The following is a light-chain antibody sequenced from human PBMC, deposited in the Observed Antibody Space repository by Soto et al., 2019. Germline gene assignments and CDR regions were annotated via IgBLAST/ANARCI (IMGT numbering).Light chain of an antibody. CDR3: QQYSTLPHT. CDR1: QTVTNSF. J-gene: IGKJ2*01. Sequence: ENLLTQSPGTLSLSPGERATLSCTASQTVTNSFFAWYQQKPGQPPRLLIHGISSRATGIPDRFSGSGSATDFTLTISRLEPEDFVVYYCQQYSTLPHTFGRGTKLEV. V-gene: IGKV3-20*01. CDR2: GIS.